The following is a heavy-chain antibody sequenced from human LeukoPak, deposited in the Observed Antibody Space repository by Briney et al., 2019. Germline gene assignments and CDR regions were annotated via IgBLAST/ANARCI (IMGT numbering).Heavy chain of an antibody. V-gene: IGHV4-59*01. J-gene: IGHJ5*02. D-gene: IGHD6-13*01. Sequence: SETLSLTCTVSGGSISSYYWSWIRQPPGKGLEWIGYIYYSGSTNYNPSLKSRVTISVDTSKNQFSLKLSSVTAAGTAVYYCARAGTPNWFDPWGQGTLVTVSS. CDR2: IYYSGST. CDR1: GGSISSYY. CDR3: ARAGTPNWFDP.